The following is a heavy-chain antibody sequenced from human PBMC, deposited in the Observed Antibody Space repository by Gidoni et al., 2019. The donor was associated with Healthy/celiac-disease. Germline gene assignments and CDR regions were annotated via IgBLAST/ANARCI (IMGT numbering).Heavy chain of an antibody. Sequence: QVQLQQWGAGLLKPSETLYLTCAVYGGSFRGYYWSWIRQPPGKGLEWIGEINHSGSTNYNPSLKSRVTISVDTSKNQFSLKLSSVTAADTAVYYCARGKTERRGIAVAGRGYWYFDLWGRGTLVTVSS. CDR3: ARGKTERRGIAVAGRGYWYFDL. D-gene: IGHD6-19*01. J-gene: IGHJ2*01. CDR2: INHSGST. V-gene: IGHV4-34*01. CDR1: GGSFRGYY.